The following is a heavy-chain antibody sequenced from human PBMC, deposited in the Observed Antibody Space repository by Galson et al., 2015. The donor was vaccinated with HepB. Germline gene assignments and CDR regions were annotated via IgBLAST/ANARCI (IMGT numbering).Heavy chain of an antibody. J-gene: IGHJ4*02. CDR2: ISSSSSYI. CDR1: GFTFSSYS. CDR3: ARDVVVAATRNDY. D-gene: IGHD2-15*01. Sequence: SLRLSCAASGFTFSSYSMNWVRQAPGKGLEWVSSISSSSSYIYYADSVKGRFTISRDNAKNSLYLQMNSLRAEDTAVYYCARDVVVAATRNDYWGQGTLVTVSS. V-gene: IGHV3-21*01.